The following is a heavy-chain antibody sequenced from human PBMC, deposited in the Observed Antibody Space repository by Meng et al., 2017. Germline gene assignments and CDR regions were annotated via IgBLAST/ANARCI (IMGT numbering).Heavy chain of an antibody. CDR2: INHSGST. J-gene: IGHJ3*02. Sequence: GLVTLGGAGLLKRSETLPPAGAVYGGSFGGYYGSWIRQPPGKGLEWIGEINHSGSTNYNPSLESRVTISVDTSKNQFSLKLSSVTAADTAVYYCARGSGAYSSSWYSRNDAFDIWGQGTMVTVSS. D-gene: IGHD6-13*01. CDR3: ARGSGAYSSSWYSRNDAFDI. V-gene: IGHV4-34*01. CDR1: GGSFGGYY.